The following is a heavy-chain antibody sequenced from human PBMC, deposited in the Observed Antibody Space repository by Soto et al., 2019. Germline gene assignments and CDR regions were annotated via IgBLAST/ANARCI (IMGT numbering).Heavy chain of an antibody. CDR3: AGTYYCSGSYRGAHRYIWFDP. J-gene: IGHJ5*02. D-gene: IGHD3-10*01. CDR1: GGTFSSYA. V-gene: IGHV1-69*01. Sequence: QVQLVQSGAEVKKPGSSVKVSCKASGGTFSSYAISWVRQAPGQGLEWMGGIIPLFGTANYAQKVQGRVTITADESTSTAYMERRNLRSEDTAVYYRAGTYYCSGSYRGAHRYIWFDPWGQGTLVTVSS. CDR2: IIPLFGTA.